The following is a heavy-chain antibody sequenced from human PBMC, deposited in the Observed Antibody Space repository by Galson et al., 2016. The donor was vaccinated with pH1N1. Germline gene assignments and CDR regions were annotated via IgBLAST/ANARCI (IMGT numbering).Heavy chain of an antibody. CDR1: GFSVSNNH. CDR2: IYRGGST. J-gene: IGHJ4*02. Sequence: LRLSCAPSGFSVSNNHMSWVRQAPGKGLEWVSVIYRGGSTYYADSLEDRFTISRDDSKNMLYLHMNSRRVDDTTIYYCRGTLLSFGEPNNADFWGQGTQVTVSP. V-gene: IGHV3-53*01. CDR3: RGTLLSFGEPNNADF. D-gene: IGHD3-10*01.